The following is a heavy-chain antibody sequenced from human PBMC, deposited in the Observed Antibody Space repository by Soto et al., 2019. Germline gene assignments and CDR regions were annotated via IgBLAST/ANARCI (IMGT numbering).Heavy chain of an antibody. J-gene: IGHJ3*02. D-gene: IGHD3-10*01. V-gene: IGHV4-34*01. Sequence: QVQLQQWGAGLLKPSETLSLTCAVYGGSFSGYYWSWIRQPPGKGLEWIGEINHSGSTNYNPSLKSRVTISVDTSKNQFSLKLSSATAADTAVYYCAPGPRLYGSGSDDGIDIWGQGTMVTVSS. CDR1: GGSFSGYY. CDR2: INHSGST. CDR3: APGPRLYGSGSDDGIDI.